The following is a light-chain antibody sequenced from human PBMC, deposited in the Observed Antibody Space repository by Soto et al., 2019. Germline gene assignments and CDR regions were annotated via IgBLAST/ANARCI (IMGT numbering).Light chain of an antibody. V-gene: IGLV2-23*03. Sequence: QAVLXQPASMSESPVQSITISCTGTSGDVGSFNLVSWYQQHPGKAPKLIIYEGSKRPSGVSNRFSGSKSGNTASLTIYGLQAEDEADYYCCSYAGSNTFDGFGTGTKVTVL. J-gene: IGLJ1*01. CDR1: SGDVGSFNL. CDR3: CSYAGSNTFDG. CDR2: EGS.